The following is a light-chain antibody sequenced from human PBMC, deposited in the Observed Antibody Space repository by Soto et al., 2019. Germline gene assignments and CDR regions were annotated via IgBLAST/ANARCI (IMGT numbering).Light chain of an antibody. Sequence: DIHMTQSPSSLSASVGDRVTITCRASQSISSYLNWYQQKPGKAPKLLIYAAASLQSGVPSRFSGSGTGTDFTLTISSLQPEDFATYYCQQSYSTPPYAFGQGTKVDI. J-gene: IGKJ2*01. CDR2: AAA. CDR3: QQSYSTPPYA. CDR1: QSISSY. V-gene: IGKV1-39*01.